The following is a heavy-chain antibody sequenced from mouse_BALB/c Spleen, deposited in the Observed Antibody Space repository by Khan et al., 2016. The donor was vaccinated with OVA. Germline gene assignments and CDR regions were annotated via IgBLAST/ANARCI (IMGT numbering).Heavy chain of an antibody. CDR3: APAGTGDYFDY. D-gene: IGHD4-1*01. Sequence: EVQLQQSGAELVKPGASVKLSCTASGFNIKDTHMHWVKQRPEQGLEWIGRIDPANDNSKYDPRFQGKATITADTSYNTAYLHLSSLTSEDTAVYYGAPAGTGDYFDYWGQGTTLTVSS. CDR2: IDPANDNS. V-gene: IGHV14-3*02. CDR1: GFNIKDTH. J-gene: IGHJ2*01.